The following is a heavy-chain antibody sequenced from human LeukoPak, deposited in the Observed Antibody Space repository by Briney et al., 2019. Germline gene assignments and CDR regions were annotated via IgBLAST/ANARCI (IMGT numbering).Heavy chain of an antibody. J-gene: IGHJ4*02. V-gene: IGHV4-34*01. Sequence: SETLSLTCAVYGGSFSGYYWSWIRQPPGKGLEWIGEINHSGGTSYNPSLKSRVTISVDTSKNQFSLKLSSVTAADTAVYYCARALVAATGDFDYWGQGTLVTVSS. CDR3: ARALVAATGDFDY. D-gene: IGHD2-15*01. CDR1: GGSFSGYY. CDR2: INHSGGT.